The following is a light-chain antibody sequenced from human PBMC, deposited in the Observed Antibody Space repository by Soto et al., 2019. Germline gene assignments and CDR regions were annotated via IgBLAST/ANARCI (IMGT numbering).Light chain of an antibody. CDR1: SSNIGAGYD. CDR2: GNN. CDR3: QSYDSSLSGDVV. V-gene: IGLV1-40*01. J-gene: IGLJ2*01. Sequence: QAVVTQPPSVSGAPGQTITISCTGSSSNIGAGYDVHWYQQLPGRAPKLLIYGNNNRPSGVPDRFSGSKSGTSASLAITGLQAEDEADYYCQSYDSSLSGDVVFGGGTKLTVL.